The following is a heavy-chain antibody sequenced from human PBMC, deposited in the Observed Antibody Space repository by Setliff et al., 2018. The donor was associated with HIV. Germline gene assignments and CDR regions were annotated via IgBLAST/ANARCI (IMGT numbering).Heavy chain of an antibody. V-gene: IGHV4-34*01. Sequence: SETLSLTCAVYGESFSDYSWNWIRQTPEKGLEWIAEITQSGTTNYNPSLRGRVTIVVGTSKNHFSLNLRSVTAADTAFYYCATKGWNAYKAFDYWGQGTLITVSS. CDR2: ITQSGTT. D-gene: IGHD1-1*01. CDR1: GESFSDYS. J-gene: IGHJ4*02. CDR3: ATKGWNAYKAFDY.